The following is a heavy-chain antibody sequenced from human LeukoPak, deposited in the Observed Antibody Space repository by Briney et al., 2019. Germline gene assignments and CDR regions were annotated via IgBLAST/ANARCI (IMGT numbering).Heavy chain of an antibody. CDR2: INPSGGST. CDR1: GYTFTSYY. J-gene: IGHJ4*02. V-gene: IGHV1-46*01. CDR3: AREEGETHYYDSSGYYLDY. D-gene: IGHD3-22*01. Sequence: GASVKVSCKASGYTFTSYYMHWVRQAPGQGLVWMGIINPSGGSTSYAQKFQGRVTMTRDTSTSTVYMELSSLRSEDTAVYYCAREEGETHYYDSSGYYLDYWGQGTLVTVSS.